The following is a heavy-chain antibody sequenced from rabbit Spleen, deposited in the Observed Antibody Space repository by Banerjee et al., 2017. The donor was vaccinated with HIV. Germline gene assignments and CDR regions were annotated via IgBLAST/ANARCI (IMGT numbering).Heavy chain of an antibody. CDR1: GVSFSFNSY. CDR3: VRDGDGTNVFWYFNF. V-gene: IGHV1S40*01. J-gene: IGHJ4*01. D-gene: IGHD7-1*01. CDR2: IDIGSSDFT. Sequence: QSLEESGGDLVKPGASLTLTCTASGVSFSFNSYMCWVRQAPGKGLEWIACIDIGSSDFTYFASWAKGRFTISKTSPTTVTLQMTSLTAADTATYFCVRDGDGTNVFWYFNFWGPGTLVTVS.